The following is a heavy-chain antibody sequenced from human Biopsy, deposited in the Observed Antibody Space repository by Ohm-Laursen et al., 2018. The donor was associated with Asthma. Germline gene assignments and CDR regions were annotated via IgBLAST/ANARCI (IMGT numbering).Heavy chain of an antibody. D-gene: IGHD1-1*01. J-gene: IGHJ3*02. V-gene: IGHV3-30*01. CDR1: GFSFSNFA. CDR2: ISKDASTQ. Sequence: SLRLSCSATGFSFSNFAIHWVRQAPGKGLEWVGVISKDASTQDYADSVKGRFTMARDNSKNTLDLQMNSLREEDTAVYYCVRDGTDDAFDIWGQGTVVSISS. CDR3: VRDGTDDAFDI.